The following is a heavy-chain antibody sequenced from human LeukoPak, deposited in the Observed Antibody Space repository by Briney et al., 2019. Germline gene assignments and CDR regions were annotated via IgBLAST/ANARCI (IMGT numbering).Heavy chain of an antibody. J-gene: IGHJ4*02. CDR3: ANYFDY. CDR2: ISYDGSNK. CDR1: GFTFSSYG. V-gene: IGHV3-30*18. Sequence: GGSLRLSCAASGFTFSSYGMHWVRQAPGKGLEWVAVISYDGSNKYYADSVKGRFTISRDNSKNTLYLQMDSLRAEDTAVYYCANYFDYWGQGTLVTVSS.